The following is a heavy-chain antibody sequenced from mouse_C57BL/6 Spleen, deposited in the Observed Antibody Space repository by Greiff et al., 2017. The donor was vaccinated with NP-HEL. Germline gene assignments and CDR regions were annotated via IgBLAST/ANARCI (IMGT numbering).Heavy chain of an antibody. CDR2: LDPSDSYT. V-gene: IGHV1-50*01. Sequence: QVQLQQPGAELVKPGASVKLSCKASGYTFTSYWMQWVKQRPGQGLEWIGELDPSDSYTNYNQKFKGKATLTVDTSSSTAYMQLSSLTSEDSAVYYCASGPYYYGSSYPYYAMDYWGQGTSVTVSS. J-gene: IGHJ4*01. CDR3: ASGPYYYGSSYPYYAMDY. CDR1: GYTFTSYW. D-gene: IGHD1-1*01.